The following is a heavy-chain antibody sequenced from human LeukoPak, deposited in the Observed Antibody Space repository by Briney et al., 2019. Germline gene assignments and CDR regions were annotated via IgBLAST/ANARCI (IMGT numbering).Heavy chain of an antibody. J-gene: IGHJ6*02. CDR1: GDSISSSSYY. Sequence: SETLSLTCTVSGDSISSSSYYWGWIRQPPGKGLEWIGTVYYSGSTYYNPSLKSRVTISVDTSKNHFSLTLSSVTAADMAVYYCARHLAAASGLYGVDVWGQGTTVTVSS. CDR2: VYYSGST. D-gene: IGHD6-13*01. CDR3: ARHLAAASGLYGVDV. V-gene: IGHV4-39*01.